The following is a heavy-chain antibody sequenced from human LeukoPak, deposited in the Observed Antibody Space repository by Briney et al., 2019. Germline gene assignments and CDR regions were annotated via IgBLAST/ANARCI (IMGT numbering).Heavy chain of an antibody. V-gene: IGHV3-23*01. CDR2: ITDSGGST. CDR3: ARAGDCTNGICYTADFDY. CDR1: GFTVSSNC. Sequence: QPGGSLRLSCAASGFTVSSNCMSWVRQAPGKGLEWVSAITDSGGSTYYADSVKGRFTISRDNSKNTLYLQMNSLRAEDTALYYCARAGDCTNGICYTADFDYWGQGTLVTVSS. D-gene: IGHD2-8*01. J-gene: IGHJ4*02.